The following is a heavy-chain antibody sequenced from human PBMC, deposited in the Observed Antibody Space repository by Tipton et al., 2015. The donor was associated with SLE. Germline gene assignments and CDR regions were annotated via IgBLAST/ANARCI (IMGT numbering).Heavy chain of an antibody. CDR3: TPEAGPSWFYS. Sequence: SLRLSCAASGLNFSSYDMHWVRQATGKGLEWVSGIGTAGDTYYPGSVKDRFTISRENAKNSLYLQMNSLRAGDTPVYYCTPEAGPSWFYSWGHETLVTVSS. CDR2: IGTAGDT. D-gene: IGHD6-25*01. CDR1: GLNFSSYD. V-gene: IGHV3-13*01. J-gene: IGHJ5*01.